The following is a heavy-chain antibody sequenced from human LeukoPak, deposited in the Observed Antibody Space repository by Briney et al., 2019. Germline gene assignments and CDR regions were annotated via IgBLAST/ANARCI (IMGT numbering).Heavy chain of an antibody. Sequence: GGSLRLSCAASGFIVSGNYMNWVRQAPGKGLEWVSVLYADGGTAYGDSVNGRFTISRDNSKNTLYLQMNSLRAEDTAVYYCARRPSGRDYYYGMDVWGHGTTVTVSS. CDR1: GFIVSGNY. CDR3: ARRPSGRDYYYGMDV. CDR2: LYADGGT. V-gene: IGHV3-66*01. J-gene: IGHJ6*02. D-gene: IGHD3-10*01.